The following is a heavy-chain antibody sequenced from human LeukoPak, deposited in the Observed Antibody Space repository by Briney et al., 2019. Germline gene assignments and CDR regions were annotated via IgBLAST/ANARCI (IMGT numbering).Heavy chain of an antibody. J-gene: IGHJ4*02. CDR2: ISYDGNDK. V-gene: IGHV3-30*03. CDR3: ARGPAGYN. D-gene: IGHD1-1*01. CDR1: GFIFTTYG. Sequence: GRSLRLSCAASGFIFTTYGMYWVRQAPGEGLEWVAVISYDGNDKYYADSVKGRFTISRDNLKNTLYLQMNTLRAEDTAVYYCARGPAGYNWGQGTLVTVSS.